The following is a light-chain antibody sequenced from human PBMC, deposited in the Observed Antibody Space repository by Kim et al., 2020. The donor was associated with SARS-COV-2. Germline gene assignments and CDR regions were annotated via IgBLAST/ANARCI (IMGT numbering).Light chain of an antibody. CDR3: CSCAGSSTPYV. J-gene: IGLJ1*01. V-gene: IGLV2-23*02. Sequence: QSALTQPASVSGSPGQSITISCTGTSSDVGSYNLVSWYQQHPGKAPKLMIYEVSKRPSGVSNRFSGSKSGNTASLTISGLQAEDEAAYYCCSCAGSSTPYVFGTGTKVTVL. CDR2: EVS. CDR1: SSDVGSYNL.